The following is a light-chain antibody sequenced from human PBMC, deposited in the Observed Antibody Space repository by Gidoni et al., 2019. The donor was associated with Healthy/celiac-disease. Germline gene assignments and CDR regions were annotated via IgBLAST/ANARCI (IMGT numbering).Light chain of an antibody. CDR2: AAP. Sequence: DIQMTQSPASLSASVGDRVTITCRASQGISNNLAWYQQKPGKVPKLLIYAAPTLQSGVPSRFSGSGSGTEFTLTISSLQPEDVATYYCQKYNSAPRTFGQGTKVEIK. CDR1: QGISNN. CDR3: QKYNSAPRT. J-gene: IGKJ1*01. V-gene: IGKV1-27*01.